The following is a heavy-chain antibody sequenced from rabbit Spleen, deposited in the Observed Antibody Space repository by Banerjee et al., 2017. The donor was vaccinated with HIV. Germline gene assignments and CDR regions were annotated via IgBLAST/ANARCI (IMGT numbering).Heavy chain of an antibody. V-gene: IGHV1S40*01. CDR1: GFSFSSSDY. D-gene: IGHD8-1*01. CDR3: ARDTGSSFSSYGMDL. J-gene: IGHJ3*01. Sequence: QSLEESGGDLVKPGASLTLTCTASGFSFSSSDYMCWVRQAPGKGLEWISCIAGVSSGFTYSATWAKGRFTISKTSSTTVTLQMTSLTVADTATYFCARDTGSSFSSYGMDLWGQGTLVTVS. CDR2: IAGVSSGFT.